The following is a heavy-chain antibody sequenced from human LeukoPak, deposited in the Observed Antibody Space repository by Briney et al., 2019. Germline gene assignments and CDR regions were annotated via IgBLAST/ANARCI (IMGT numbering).Heavy chain of an antibody. J-gene: IGHJ4*02. CDR2: ISGSGGST. Sequence: GESLRLSCAAAGFTFSSYAMSWVRQAPGKGLEWVSAISGSGGSTYYADSVKGRFTTSRDNSKNTLYLQMNSLGAEDTAVYYCAEDRDDFPIVNDYWGQGTLVTVSS. CDR3: AEDRDDFPIVNDY. D-gene: IGHD3/OR15-3a*01. CDR1: GFTFSSYA. V-gene: IGHV3-23*01.